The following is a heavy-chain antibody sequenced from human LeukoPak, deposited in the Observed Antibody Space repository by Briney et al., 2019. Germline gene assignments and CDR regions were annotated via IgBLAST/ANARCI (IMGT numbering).Heavy chain of an antibody. CDR2: IRYDGSNK. CDR3: AKGGRSSGWYGAY. D-gene: IGHD6-19*01. V-gene: IGHV3-30*02. Sequence: GGSLRLSCAASGFTFSSYGMHWVRQAPGKGLEWVAFIRYDGSNKYYADSVKGRFTISRDNSKNTLYLQMNSLRAEDTAVYYCAKGGRSSGWYGAYWGQGTLVTASS. CDR1: GFTFSSYG. J-gene: IGHJ4*02.